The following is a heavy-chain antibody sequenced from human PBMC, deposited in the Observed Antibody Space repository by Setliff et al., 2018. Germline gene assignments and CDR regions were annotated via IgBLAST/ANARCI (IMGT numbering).Heavy chain of an antibody. CDR2: IYSSGTT. J-gene: IGHJ3*02. CDR1: GGSISTSSHH. Sequence: PSETLSLTCTVSGGSISTSSHHRVWIRQSPGKGLEWIGTIYSSGTTYYNLSLKSRVTISLDTSKSQFSLNLGSVTAADTAVYYCTRRPRGRAAFDIWGQGTMVTVSS. D-gene: IGHD3-10*01. CDR3: TRRPRGRAAFDI. V-gene: IGHV4-39*01.